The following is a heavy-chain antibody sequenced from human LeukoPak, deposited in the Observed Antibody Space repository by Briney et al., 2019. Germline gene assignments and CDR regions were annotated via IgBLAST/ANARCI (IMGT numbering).Heavy chain of an antibody. D-gene: IGHD3-10*01. V-gene: IGHV3-7*01. CDR3: AREDYGSGSYYTVLDC. J-gene: IGHJ4*02. CDR2: IKQDGSEK. CDR1: GFTFSSYW. Sequence: PGGSLRLSCAASGFTFSSYWMSWVRQAPGKGLEWAANIKQDGSEKYYVDSVKGRFTISRDNAKNSLYLQMNSLRAEDTAVYYCAREDYGSGSYYTVLDCWGQGTLVTVSS.